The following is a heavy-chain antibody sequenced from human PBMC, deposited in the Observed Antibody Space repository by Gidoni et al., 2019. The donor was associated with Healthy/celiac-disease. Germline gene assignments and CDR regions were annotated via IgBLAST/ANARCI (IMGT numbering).Heavy chain of an antibody. Sequence: QVQLQQWCAGLLKPSETLSLTCAVYGGSFSGYYWRWIRQPPGKGLEGIGEINHNGSSNYNPSLKIRVTISIDTTKNQFSLKRSSVTAADTAVYYCARLHSGLSWFDPWGQGTLVTVSS. CDR1: GGSFSGYY. CDR2: INHNGSS. D-gene: IGHD6-19*01. V-gene: IGHV4-34*01. CDR3: ARLHSGLSWFDP. J-gene: IGHJ5*02.